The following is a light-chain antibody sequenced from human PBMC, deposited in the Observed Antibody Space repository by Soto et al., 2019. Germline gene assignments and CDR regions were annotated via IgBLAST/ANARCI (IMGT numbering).Light chain of an antibody. CDR2: GAS. CDR1: QSVNRH. V-gene: IGKV3-15*01. CDR3: QQYHYWPS. J-gene: IGKJ4*01. Sequence: EIMMTQSPATLSVSPGERATLSCRTSQSVNRHLAWFQQTPGQAPRLLIYGASARATGVPARFSGSGSGTEFTLTISSLQSEDFAVYYCQQYHYWPSCGGGTKVEIK.